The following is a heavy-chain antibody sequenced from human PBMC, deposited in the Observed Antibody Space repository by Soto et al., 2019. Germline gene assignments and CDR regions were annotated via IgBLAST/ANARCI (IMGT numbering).Heavy chain of an antibody. V-gene: IGHV3-53*01. Sequence: XGSLRLSCASSVFTVSNNYMSCVRHSPGKGLEWVSVLYSGGTTYYADSVKGRFTISRDTSKNTLSLQMNSLRAEDTAVYYCGRGFPILSYYGEYYLDDWGQGTPVTVSS. CDR1: VFTVSNNY. CDR3: GRGFPILSYYGEYYLDD. CDR2: LYSGGTT. J-gene: IGHJ4*02. D-gene: IGHD1-26*01.